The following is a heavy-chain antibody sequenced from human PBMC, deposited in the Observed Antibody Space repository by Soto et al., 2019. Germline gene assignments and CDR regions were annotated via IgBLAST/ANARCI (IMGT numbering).Heavy chain of an antibody. J-gene: IGHJ4*02. D-gene: IGHD3-16*01. Sequence: PSETLSLTCTVSGGSISSYYWSWIRQPPGKGLEWIGYIYYSGSTNYNPSLTSRVTISVDTSKNQFSLNLSSVTAADTAVYYCARGVRGSLDYWGQGTLVTVSS. V-gene: IGHV4-59*01. CDR2: IYYSGST. CDR1: GGSISSYY. CDR3: ARGVRGSLDY.